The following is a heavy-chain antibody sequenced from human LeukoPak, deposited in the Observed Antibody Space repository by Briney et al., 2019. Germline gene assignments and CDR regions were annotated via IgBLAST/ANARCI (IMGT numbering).Heavy chain of an antibody. D-gene: IGHD3-16*02. CDR1: GGSFSGYY. CDR2: INHSGST. V-gene: IGHV4-34*01. Sequence: SETLSLTCAVYGGSFSGYYWSWIRQPPGKGLEWIGEINHSGSTNYNPSLKSRVTISVDTSKNQFSLKLSSVAAADTAVYYCARARDYVWGSYRGNWYFDLWGRGTLVTVSS. J-gene: IGHJ2*01. CDR3: ARARDYVWGSYRGNWYFDL.